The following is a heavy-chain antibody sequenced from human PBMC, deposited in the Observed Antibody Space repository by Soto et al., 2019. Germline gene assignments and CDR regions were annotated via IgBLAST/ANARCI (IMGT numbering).Heavy chain of an antibody. D-gene: IGHD3-10*01. J-gene: IGHJ4*02. CDR1: GFTLSGFW. Sequence: EVYLVESGGGLVQPGGSLRLSCSASGFTLSGFWMNWVRQAPGKGLMWVSHISPDGSDKAYADFGKGRFSISRDDSKDTVYLQLNSLRAEDTAIYYCVRDGESLLHYDSWGQGTLVTVFS. CDR3: VRDGESLLHYDS. CDR2: ISPDGSDK. V-gene: IGHV3-74*01.